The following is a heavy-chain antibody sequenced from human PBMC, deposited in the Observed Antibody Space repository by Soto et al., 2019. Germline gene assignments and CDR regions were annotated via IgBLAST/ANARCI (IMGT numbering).Heavy chain of an antibody. Sequence: PGGSLRLSCAASGFTFSSYSMNWVRQAPGKGLEWVSSISSSSSYIYYADSVKGRFTISRDNAKNSLYLQMNSLRAEDTAVYYCARAYCSGGSCYSMESGAFDIWGQGTMVTVSS. J-gene: IGHJ3*02. CDR1: GFTFSSYS. V-gene: IGHV3-21*01. CDR3: ARAYCSGGSCYSMESGAFDI. CDR2: ISSSSSYI. D-gene: IGHD2-15*01.